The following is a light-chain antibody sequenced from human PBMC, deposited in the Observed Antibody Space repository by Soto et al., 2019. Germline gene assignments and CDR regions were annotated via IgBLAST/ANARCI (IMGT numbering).Light chain of an antibody. CDR3: QQYGSSPRT. CDR1: QTVSSSK. CDR2: GAS. J-gene: IGKJ1*01. Sequence: EIVLTQSPGTLSLSPGERATLSCRASQTVSSSKLAWYQQKPGQAPTVVIYGASSRDTGMPDRFSGSGSGTDFTLTISRLEPEDFAVYYCQQYGSSPRTFGQGTKVEIK. V-gene: IGKV3-20*01.